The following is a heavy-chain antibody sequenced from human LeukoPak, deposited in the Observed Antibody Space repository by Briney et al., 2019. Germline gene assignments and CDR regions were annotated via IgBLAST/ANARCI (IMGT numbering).Heavy chain of an antibody. D-gene: IGHD6-13*01. CDR3: ARDSFTRTGYSCSWYPYYFDY. Sequence: SETLSLTCTVSSGSISTSNYYWGWVRQPPGKALEWIGNIFYSGSTYYSPSLKSRVTISLDTSRNQFSLKLNSVTAADTAVYYCARDSFTRTGYSCSWYPYYFDYWGQGTLVTVSS. V-gene: IGHV4-39*07. CDR1: SGSISTSNYY. J-gene: IGHJ4*02. CDR2: IFYSGST.